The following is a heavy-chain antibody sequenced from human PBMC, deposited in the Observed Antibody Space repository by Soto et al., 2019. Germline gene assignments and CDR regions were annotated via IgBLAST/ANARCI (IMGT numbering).Heavy chain of an antibody. Sequence: QVQLVQSGAEVKKPGSSVKVSCKASGGTFSSYAISWVRQAPGQGLEWMGGIIPIFGTANYAQKFQGRVTLTADESTSTAYMELSSLRSEDTAVYYCARVYYDSSGYYYFYFDYWGQGTLVTVSS. V-gene: IGHV1-69*12. CDR3: ARVYYDSSGYYYFYFDY. CDR1: GGTFSSYA. CDR2: IIPIFGTA. J-gene: IGHJ4*02. D-gene: IGHD3-22*01.